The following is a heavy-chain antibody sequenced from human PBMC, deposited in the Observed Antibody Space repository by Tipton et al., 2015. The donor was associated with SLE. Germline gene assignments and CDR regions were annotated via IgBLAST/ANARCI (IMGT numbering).Heavy chain of an antibody. D-gene: IGHD6-6*01. CDR2: IRYDGSNK. Sequence: SLRLSCAASGFTFSSYAMSWVRQAPGKGLEWVAFIRYDGSNKYYADSVKGRFTISRDNSKNTLYLQMNSLRAEDTAVYYCAREEYSSSSPGWGQGTLVTVSS. CDR1: GFTFSSYA. V-gene: IGHV3-33*08. J-gene: IGHJ4*02. CDR3: AREEYSSSSPG.